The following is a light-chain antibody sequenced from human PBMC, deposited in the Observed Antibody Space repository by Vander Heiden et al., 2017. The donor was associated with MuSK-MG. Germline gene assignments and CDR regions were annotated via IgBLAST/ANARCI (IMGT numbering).Light chain of an antibody. CDR1: SSNIGAGSD. V-gene: IGLV1-40*01. CDR3: QSYDSSLSGL. J-gene: IGLJ2*01. CDR2: DNS. Sequence: QSVLPQPPSVSGAPGQRVTISCTGSSSNIGAGSDVHWDQQLPGTAPKLLSYDNSNRPSGVPDRFSGSKSGTAASLAITGLQAEDEADYYCQSYDSSLSGLFGGGTKLTVL.